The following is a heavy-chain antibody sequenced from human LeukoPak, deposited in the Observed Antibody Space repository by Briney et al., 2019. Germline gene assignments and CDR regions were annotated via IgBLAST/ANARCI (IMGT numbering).Heavy chain of an antibody. CDR2: ISYDGSNK. V-gene: IGHV3-30-3*01. CDR1: GFTFSGSA. CDR3: AKGTGFYYYYGLDV. D-gene: IGHD1-14*01. J-gene: IGHJ6*02. Sequence: GGSLRLSCAASGFTFSGSAMHWVRQAPGKGLEWVAVISYDGSNKYYADSVKGRFTISRDNSKNTLYLQMNSLRAEDTAIYYCAKGTGFYYYYGLDVWGQGTTVTVSS.